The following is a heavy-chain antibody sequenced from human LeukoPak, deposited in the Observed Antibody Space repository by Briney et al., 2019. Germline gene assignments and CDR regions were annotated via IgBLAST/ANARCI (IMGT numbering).Heavy chain of an antibody. CDR2: ISHDGSTK. CDR1: GFSFNTYG. J-gene: IGHJ3*02. V-gene: IGHV3-30*03. Sequence: GGSLRLSRAASGFSFNTYGMPWVRQAPGKGLEWVAVISHDGSTKYYADSVKGRFTFSRDNSKNTLYLQMNGLRAEDTAVYFCARDPSGSYGDSFDIWGQGTMVVVSS. D-gene: IGHD4-17*01. CDR3: ARDPSGSYGDSFDI.